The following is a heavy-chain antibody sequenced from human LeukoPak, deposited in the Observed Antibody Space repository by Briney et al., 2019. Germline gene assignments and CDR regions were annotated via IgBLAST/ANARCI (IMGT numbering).Heavy chain of an antibody. V-gene: IGHV3-30*18. CDR1: GFTFSSYG. CDR2: ISYDGRSK. D-gene: IGHD1-26*01. Sequence: GGSLRLSCAASGFTFSSYGMHWVRQAPGKGLEWVAVISYDGRSKYYADSVKGRFTISRDNSKNTLYLQMNSLRAEDTAVYYCAKQNPEWELRGYYFDYWGQGTLVTVSS. J-gene: IGHJ4*02. CDR3: AKQNPEWELRGYYFDY.